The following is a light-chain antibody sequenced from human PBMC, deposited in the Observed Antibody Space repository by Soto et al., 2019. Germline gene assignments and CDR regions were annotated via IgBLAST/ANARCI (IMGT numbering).Light chain of an antibody. J-gene: IGKJ1*01. CDR3: QHYNSYSEA. CDR2: KAS. CDR1: QTISSW. V-gene: IGKV1-5*03. Sequence: DDQLTRSPSPVSRSVGDRVTITCRASQTISSWLAWYQQKPGKAPKLLIYKASTLKSGVPSRFSGSGSGTEFTLTISSLQPDDFATYYCQHYNSYSEAFGQGAK.